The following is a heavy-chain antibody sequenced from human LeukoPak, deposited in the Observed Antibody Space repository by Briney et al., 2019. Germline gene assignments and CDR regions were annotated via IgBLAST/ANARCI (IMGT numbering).Heavy chain of an antibody. V-gene: IGHV1-69*02. Sequence: ASVKVSCKAPGGTFSSYTISWVRQAPGQGLEWMGRIIPILGIANYAQKFQGRVTITADKSTSTAYMELSSLRSEDTAVYYCARTKNWDIVVVPAAISDYWGQGTLVTVSS. D-gene: IGHD2-2*02. J-gene: IGHJ4*02. CDR3: ARTKNWDIVVVPAAISDY. CDR2: IIPILGIA. CDR1: GGTFSSYT.